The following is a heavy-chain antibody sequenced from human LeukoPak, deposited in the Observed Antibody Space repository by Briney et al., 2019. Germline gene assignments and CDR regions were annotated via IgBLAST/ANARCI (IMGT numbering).Heavy chain of an antibody. J-gene: IGHJ4*02. CDR3: ARDWGSGSGTIFDY. CDR2: IKQDGSEK. V-gene: IGHV3-7*01. D-gene: IGHD3-16*01. Sequence: GGSLRLSCAASGFTFSGYWMTWVRQAPGKGLEWVANIKQDGSEKYYVDSVKGRFTISRDNAKNSLYLQMNSLRAEDTAVYYCARDWGSGSGTIFDYWGQGTQVTVSS. CDR1: GFTFSGYW.